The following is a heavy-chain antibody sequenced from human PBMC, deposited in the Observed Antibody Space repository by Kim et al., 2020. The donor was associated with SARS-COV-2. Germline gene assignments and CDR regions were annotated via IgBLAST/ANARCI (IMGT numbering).Heavy chain of an antibody. CDR1: GFTFSTYG. Sequence: GGSLRLSCAASGFTFSTYGMHWVRQAPGKGLEWVAVISYDGSKKYYADSVKGRFTISRDNSKNTLYLQMNSLRIEDTAVYYCAKSFSGSYLVYDYWGQGTLVSVSS. D-gene: IGHD1-26*01. CDR2: ISYDGSKK. V-gene: IGHV3-30*18. CDR3: AKSFSGSYLVYDY. J-gene: IGHJ4*02.